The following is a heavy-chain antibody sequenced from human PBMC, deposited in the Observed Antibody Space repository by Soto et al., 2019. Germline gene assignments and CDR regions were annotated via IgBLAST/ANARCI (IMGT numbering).Heavy chain of an antibody. CDR3: ARSKLSIAARPLDY. CDR1: GGTFSSYA. D-gene: IGHD6-6*01. Sequence: GASVKVSCKASGGTFSSYAISWVRQAPGQGLEWMGGIIPIFGTANYAQKFQGRVTITADKSTSTAYMELSSLRSEDTAVYYCARSKLSIAARPLDYWGQGTLVTVSS. V-gene: IGHV1-69*06. CDR2: IIPIFGTA. J-gene: IGHJ4*02.